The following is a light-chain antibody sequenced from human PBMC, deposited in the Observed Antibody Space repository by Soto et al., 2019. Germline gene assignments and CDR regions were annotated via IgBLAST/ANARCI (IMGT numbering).Light chain of an antibody. V-gene: IGLV2-11*01. J-gene: IGLJ1*01. CDR1: SSDIGGYYY. CDR3: FSYTSSGTYV. Sequence: QSALTQPRSVSGSPGQSVTISCTGTSSDIGGYYYVSWYQQHPGKAPNLMIYDVTKRPSGVPDRFSGSKSGTTASLTISGLQAEDEADYYCFSYTSSGTYVFGTGNKVPVL. CDR2: DVT.